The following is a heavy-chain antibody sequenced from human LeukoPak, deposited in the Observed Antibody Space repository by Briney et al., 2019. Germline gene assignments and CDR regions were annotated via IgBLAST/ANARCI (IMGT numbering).Heavy chain of an antibody. Sequence: SVKVSCKASGGTFSSYAISWVRQAPGQGLEWMGRIIPIFGTANYAQKFQGRVTITTDESTSAAYMELSSLRSEDTAVYYCAREARYIDWLLSYYYYYMDVWGKGTTVTVSS. CDR2: IIPIFGTA. CDR1: GGTFSSYA. CDR3: AREARYIDWLLSYYYYYMDV. V-gene: IGHV1-69*05. J-gene: IGHJ6*03. D-gene: IGHD3-9*01.